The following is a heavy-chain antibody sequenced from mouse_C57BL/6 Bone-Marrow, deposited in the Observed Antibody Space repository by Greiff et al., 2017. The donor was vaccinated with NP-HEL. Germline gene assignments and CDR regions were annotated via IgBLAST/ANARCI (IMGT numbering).Heavy chain of an antibody. V-gene: IGHV5-12*01. D-gene: IGHD2-4*01. J-gene: IGHJ4*01. Sequence: EVQLVESGGGLVQPGGSLKLSCAASGFTFSDYYMYWVRQTPEKRLEWVAYISNGGGSTYYPDTVKGRFTISRDNAKNTLYLQMSRLKSEDTAMYYCARPYYDYLYARDYWGQGTSVTVSS. CDR1: GFTFSDYY. CDR3: ARPYYDYLYARDY. CDR2: ISNGGGST.